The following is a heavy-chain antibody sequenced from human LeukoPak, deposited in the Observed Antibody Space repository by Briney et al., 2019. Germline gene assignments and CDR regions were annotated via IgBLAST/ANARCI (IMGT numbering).Heavy chain of an antibody. V-gene: IGHV1-69*06. D-gene: IGHD3-10*01. CDR2: IIPIFGTA. Sequence: SVKVSCKASGYTFTGFYMHWVRQAPGQGLEWMGGIIPIFGTANYAQKFQGRVTITADKSTSTAYMELSSLRSEDTAVYYCASRFGELSPDYWGQGTLVTVSS. CDR3: ASRFGELSPDY. CDR1: GYTFTGFY. J-gene: IGHJ4*02.